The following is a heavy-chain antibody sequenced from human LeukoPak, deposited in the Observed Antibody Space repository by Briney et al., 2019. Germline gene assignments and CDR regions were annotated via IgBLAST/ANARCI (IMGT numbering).Heavy chain of an antibody. J-gene: IGHJ2*01. CDR1: GFAFSTYA. D-gene: IGHD2-8*01. CDR3: ARDGMVYAKGNYFDL. CDR2: ISYDGSDK. V-gene: IGHV3-30*01. Sequence: GGSLRLSCEVSGFAFSTYAFHWVRQAPGEGLQGVALISYDGSDKYYADSVKGRFTISRDNSKNTLYLQMNSLRPEDTAVYFCARDGMVYAKGNYFDLWGRGTLVTVSS.